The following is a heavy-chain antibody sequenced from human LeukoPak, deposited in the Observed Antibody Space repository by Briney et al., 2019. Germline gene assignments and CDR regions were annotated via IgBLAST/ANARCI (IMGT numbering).Heavy chain of an antibody. Sequence: PGGSLRLSCAASGFTFSNAWMKWVRQAPGKGLEWVGRIKSKTDGGTTDYAAPVKGRFTISKDDSKNTLYLQMNSLKTEDTAVYYCAKDQRYGGLYYFDYWGQGTLVTVSS. CDR1: GFTFSNAW. V-gene: IGHV3-15*07. CDR3: AKDQRYGGLYYFDY. D-gene: IGHD1-26*01. J-gene: IGHJ4*02. CDR2: IKSKTDGGTT.